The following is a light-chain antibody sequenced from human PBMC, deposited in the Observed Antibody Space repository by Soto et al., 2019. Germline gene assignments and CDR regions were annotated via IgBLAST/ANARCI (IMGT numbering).Light chain of an antibody. V-gene: IGLV2-23*01. Sequence: QSALTQPASVSGSPGQSITISCTGITSDGGSNKFVSWYQQHPGKAPKLMIYEGTKRPPAXXXXXXXXXXXXXXXXIISGLQAEDEADYYCCSYVSGGTYVFGAGTKVTV. CDR1: TSDGGSNKF. CDR3: CSYVSGGTYV. CDR2: EGT. J-gene: IGLJ1*01.